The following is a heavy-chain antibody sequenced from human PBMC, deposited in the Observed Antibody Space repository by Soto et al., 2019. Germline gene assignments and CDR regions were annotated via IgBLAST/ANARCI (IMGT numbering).Heavy chain of an antibody. CDR2: INHSGST. D-gene: IGHD1-26*01. V-gene: IGHV4-34*01. CDR3: ASDSGTSIHT. J-gene: IGHJ5*02. Sequence: SETLSLTCAVSGGSFRGFYWTWLRQTPGKGLEWIGDINHSGSTNYNPSLKSRATVSVDTSKNHFSLKLSFLTAADTAVYFCASDSGTSIHTWGPGILVTVSS. CDR1: GGSFRGFY.